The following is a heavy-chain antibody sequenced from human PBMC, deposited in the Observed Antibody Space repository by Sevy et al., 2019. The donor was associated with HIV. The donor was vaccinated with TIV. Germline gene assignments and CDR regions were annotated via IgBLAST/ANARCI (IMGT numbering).Heavy chain of an antibody. Sequence: GGSLRLSCVGSGFTFKDDFMTWVRQAPGKGLEWVSSISSRSTFTYYAYSVKGPFTISRDNAQNSMFLQRNSVRPEDTAVYYCARGRDDYASGRRHPYYYYHGMDVWGHVTTVTVSS. CDR1: GFTFKDDF. CDR3: ARGRDDYASGRRHPYYYYHGMDV. D-gene: IGHD3-10*01. V-gene: IGHV3-21*01. CDR2: ISSRSTFT. J-gene: IGHJ6*02.